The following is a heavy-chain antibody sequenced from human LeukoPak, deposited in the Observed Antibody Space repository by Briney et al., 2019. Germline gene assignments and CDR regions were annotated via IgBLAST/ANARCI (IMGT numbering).Heavy chain of an antibody. V-gene: IGHV5-51*04. CDR3: ARSSDSSGYYDYFDY. Sequence: GASLKISCKGSGYSFTSYWIGWVRQMPGKGLEWMAIIYPGDSDTKYSPSFQGQVTISADNHITTAYLQWSSLKASDTAMYYCARSSDSSGYYDYFDYWGQGTLVTVS. CDR2: IYPGDSDT. CDR1: GYSFTSYW. D-gene: IGHD3-22*01. J-gene: IGHJ4*02.